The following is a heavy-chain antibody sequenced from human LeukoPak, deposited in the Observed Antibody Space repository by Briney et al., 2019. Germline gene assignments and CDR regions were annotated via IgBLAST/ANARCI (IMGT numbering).Heavy chain of an antibody. CDR3: AREELLQGDYFDY. V-gene: IGHV4-4*07. D-gene: IGHD1-26*01. J-gene: IGHJ4*02. Sequence: SETLSLTCTVSGGSISSYYWSWLRQPAGKGLEWIGRIYTSGSTNYNPSLKSRVTMSVDTSKNQFSLKLSSVTAADTAVYYCAREELLQGDYFDYWGQGTLVTVSS. CDR1: GGSISSYY. CDR2: IYTSGST.